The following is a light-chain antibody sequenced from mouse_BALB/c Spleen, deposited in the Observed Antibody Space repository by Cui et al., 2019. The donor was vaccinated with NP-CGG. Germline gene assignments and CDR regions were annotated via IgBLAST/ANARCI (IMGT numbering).Light chain of an antibody. V-gene: IGLV1*01. Sequence: QDVVTQESALTTSPGETVTLTCRSSTGAITISKYANWVQEKPDHLFTGLIGGTNNRAPGVPARFSGSLIGDKAALTITGAQTEDEAIYFCALWYSNHWVFGGGTKLTVL. J-gene: IGLJ1*01. CDR1: TGAITISKY. CDR3: ALWYSNHWV. CDR2: GTN.